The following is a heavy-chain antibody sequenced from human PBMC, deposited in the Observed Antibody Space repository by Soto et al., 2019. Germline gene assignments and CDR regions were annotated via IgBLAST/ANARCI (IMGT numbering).Heavy chain of an antibody. J-gene: IGHJ6*02. CDR2: IRSKAYGGTT. CDR1: GFTFGDYA. CDR3: TSVDTAMDNQYYYDRSAYYYGMDV. D-gene: IGHD5-18*01. V-gene: IGHV3-49*03. Sequence: PGGSRRLSCTASGFTFGDYARSGFRKAPGKGLEGVGFIRSKAYGGTTEYAASVKGRFTNSRDDAKSIGYREMNSLKTEDTAVYYCTSVDTAMDNQYYYDRSAYYYGMDVWGQGTTVTVPS.